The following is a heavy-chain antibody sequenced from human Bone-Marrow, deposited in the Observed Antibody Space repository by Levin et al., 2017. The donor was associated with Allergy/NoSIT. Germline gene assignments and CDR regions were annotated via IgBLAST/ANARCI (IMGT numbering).Heavy chain of an antibody. CDR3: ATDDYGGN. Sequence: NPGGSLRLSCAASGFTVTNAWMHWVRQAPGKGLEWVGRIKRKTDGGTTAYAAPVRGRFTISTDDSENTVSLQMGNLKTDDTAVYYCATDDYGGNWGQGTLVTVSS. CDR1: GFTVTNAW. V-gene: IGHV3-15*01. J-gene: IGHJ4*02. CDR2: IKRKTDGGTT. D-gene: IGHD4-23*01.